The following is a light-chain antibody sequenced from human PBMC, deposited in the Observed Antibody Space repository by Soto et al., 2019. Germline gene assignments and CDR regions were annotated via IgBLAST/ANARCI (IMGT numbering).Light chain of an antibody. CDR3: QQYNNWPPWT. V-gene: IGKV3-15*01. CDR2: GAS. CDR1: QSVGSTY. J-gene: IGKJ1*01. Sequence: EVVLTQSPGTLSLSPGERATLSCRASQSVGSTYLAWYQRKPGQAPRLLIYGASTRATGIPARFSGSGSGTEFTLTISSLQSEDFAVYYCQQYNNWPPWTFGQGTKV.